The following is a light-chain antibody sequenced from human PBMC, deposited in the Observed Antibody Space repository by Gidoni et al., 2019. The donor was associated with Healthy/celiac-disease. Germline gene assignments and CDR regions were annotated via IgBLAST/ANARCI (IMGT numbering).Light chain of an antibody. CDR1: SLRSYY. V-gene: IGLV3-19*01. Sequence: SSELTQDPAMSVALGQTVRITCQGDSLRSYYASWYQQKPGQAPVLVIYGKNNRPSGIPDRFSGSSSGNTASLTITGAQAEDEADYYCNSRDSSGNHLAVFGGGTKLTXL. CDR3: NSRDSSGNHLAV. J-gene: IGLJ2*01. CDR2: GKN.